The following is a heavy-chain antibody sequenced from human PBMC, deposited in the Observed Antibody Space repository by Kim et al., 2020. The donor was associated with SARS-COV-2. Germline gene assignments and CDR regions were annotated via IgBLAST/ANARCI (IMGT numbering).Heavy chain of an antibody. J-gene: IGHJ3*02. D-gene: IGHD1-26*01. V-gene: IGHV4-4*07. CDR2: IYTSGST. CDR3: AGTGWKVGVPRVHAFDI. CDR1: GGSISSYY. Sequence: SETLSLTCTVSGGSISSYYWSWIRQPAGKGLEWIGRIYTSGSTNYNPSLKSRVTMSVDTSKNQFSLKLSSVTAADTAVYYCAGTGWKVGVPRVHAFDIWGQGTMVTVSS.